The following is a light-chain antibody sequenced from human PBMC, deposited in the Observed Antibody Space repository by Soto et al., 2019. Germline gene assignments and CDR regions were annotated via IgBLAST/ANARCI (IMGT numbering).Light chain of an antibody. V-gene: IGLV2-14*01. CDR1: SSDVVTYNY. CDR3: CSYAGSTTRVV. J-gene: IGLJ2*01. Sequence: QSVLTQPASVSGSPGQSIAISCTGTSSDVVTYNYVSWYQQHPGKAPKLMIYEVSIRPSGVSDRFSGSKSGNTASLTISGLRPEDEAYYYCCSYAGSTTRVVFGGGTKLTVL. CDR2: EVS.